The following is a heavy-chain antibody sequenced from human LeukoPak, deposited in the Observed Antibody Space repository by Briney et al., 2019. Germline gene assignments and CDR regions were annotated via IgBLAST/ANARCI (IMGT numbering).Heavy chain of an antibody. CDR1: VGTFSSYA. CDR3: ARDRQPERTVHLFEP. D-gene: IGHD1-1*01. Sequence: GASETVSCKASVGTFSSYAISWVRQSPRQALEWMVGSIPIFCTANYAQKFQGRVTITTDKSTSTAYMELSSLRSEDTALYYCARDRQPERTVHLFEPCDRGTLVSVSS. CDR2: SIPIFCTA. J-gene: IGHJ5*02. V-gene: IGHV1-69*05.